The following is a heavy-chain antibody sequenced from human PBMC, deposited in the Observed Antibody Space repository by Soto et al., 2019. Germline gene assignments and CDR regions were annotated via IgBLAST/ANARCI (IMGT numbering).Heavy chain of an antibody. J-gene: IGHJ5*02. CDR1: GFSFSGSW. CDR2: IKQDGSEK. V-gene: IGHV3-7*01. CDR3: VRVPYYGAVDH. Sequence: EVQLMQSGGGLVQPGGSLRLSCAASGFSFSGSWMGWIRQAPGKGLAWVADIKQDGSEKNYAASVKGRVTISRDNAKNSLFLQMDSLRAEDTAVYYCVRVPYYGAVDHWGLGTLVSVSS. D-gene: IGHD3-10*01.